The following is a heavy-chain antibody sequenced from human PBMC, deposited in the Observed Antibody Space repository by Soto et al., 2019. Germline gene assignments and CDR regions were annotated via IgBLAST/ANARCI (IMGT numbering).Heavy chain of an antibody. Sequence: GGSLRLSCAASGFTFSSYSMNWVRQAPGKGLEWVSYISSSSSTIYYAYSVKGRFTISRDNAKNSLYLQMNSLRDEDTAVYYWARERTTYDFWSGHDAFDIWGQGTMVTVSS. CDR1: GFTFSSYS. D-gene: IGHD3-3*01. CDR2: ISSSSSTI. J-gene: IGHJ3*02. CDR3: ARERTTYDFWSGHDAFDI. V-gene: IGHV3-48*02.